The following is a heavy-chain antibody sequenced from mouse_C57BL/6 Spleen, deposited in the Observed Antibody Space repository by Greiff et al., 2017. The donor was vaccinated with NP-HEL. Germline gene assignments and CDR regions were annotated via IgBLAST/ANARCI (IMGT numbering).Heavy chain of an antibody. J-gene: IGHJ3*01. V-gene: IGHV5-4*03. CDR2: ISDGGSYT. CDR1: GFTFSSYA. CDR3: ALSTGWFAY. Sequence: EVKLVESGGGLVKPGGSLKLSCAASGFTFSSYAMSWVRQTPEKRLEWVATISDGGSYTYYPDNVKGRFTISRDNAKNNLYLQMSHLKSEDTAMYYCALSTGWFAYWGQGTLVTVSA. D-gene: IGHD1-1*01.